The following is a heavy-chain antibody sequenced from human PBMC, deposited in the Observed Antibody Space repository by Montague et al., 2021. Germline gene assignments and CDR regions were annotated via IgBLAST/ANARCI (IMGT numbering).Heavy chain of an antibody. J-gene: IGHJ4*02. D-gene: IGHD1-26*01. CDR3: VAIGWERQTRNYFEQ. CDR1: VDSFTDYY. CDR2: TNQRGTT. V-gene: IGHV4-34*01. Sequence: SETLSLTCDIYVDSFTDYYWGWIRQTPGKGLDWIGETNQRGTTKSNPSLKTRVSLSLDTSKSQLSLTLQSVTAADTAVYYCVAIGWERQTRNYFEQWGPGILVSVSA.